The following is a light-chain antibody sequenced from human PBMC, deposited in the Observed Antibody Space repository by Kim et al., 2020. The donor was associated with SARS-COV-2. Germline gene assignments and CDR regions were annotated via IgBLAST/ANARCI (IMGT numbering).Light chain of an antibody. CDR3: CSYAGPWV. CDR2: DVS. J-gene: IGLJ3*02. V-gene: IGLV2-23*02. Sequence: QSALTQPASVSGSPGQSITISCTGTYSDIGSSKLVPRYQQHPGKAPKVLIYDVSKRPSGVSNRFSASKSGITASLTISGLQAEDEGDYYCCSYAGPWVFGGGTQLTVL. CDR1: YSDIGSSKL.